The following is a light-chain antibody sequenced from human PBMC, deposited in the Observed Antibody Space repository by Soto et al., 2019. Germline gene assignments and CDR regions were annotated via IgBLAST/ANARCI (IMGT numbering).Light chain of an antibody. CDR3: QQYSIWRT. CDR1: QSVNSN. J-gene: IGKJ1*01. CDR2: GAS. V-gene: IGKV3-15*01. Sequence: EIVLTQSPATLSVSPGERATLSCRASQSVNSNLAWYQQKPGQAPRLLIYGASTRATGIPARFSGSGSGTEFTLTISGLQSEDFAVYYCQQYSIWRTFGQGTKVDIK.